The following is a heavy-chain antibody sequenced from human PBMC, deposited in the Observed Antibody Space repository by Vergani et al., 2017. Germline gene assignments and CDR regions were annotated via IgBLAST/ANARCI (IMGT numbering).Heavy chain of an antibody. D-gene: IGHD4-11*01. J-gene: IGHJ6*03. Sequence: QVQLQQWGGGLLKPSETLSLTCVVNGGSFTSYHWTWIRQSPGEGLEWVGDIDHTGRPDYNPSLKSLLTMSVDKSRNQLSLTLNSVTATDTAIYFCARVNTETNGHLYYYYYMDVWGQGTAVTVS. CDR3: ARVNTETNGHLYYYYYMDV. CDR1: GGSFTSYH. V-gene: IGHV4-34*01. CDR2: IDHTGRP.